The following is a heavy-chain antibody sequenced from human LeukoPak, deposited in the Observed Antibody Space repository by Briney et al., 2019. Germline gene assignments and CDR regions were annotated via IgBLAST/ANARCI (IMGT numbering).Heavy chain of an antibody. V-gene: IGHV4-38-2*01. CDR1: GYSISSGYY. J-gene: IGHJ3*02. Sequence: PSETLSLTCAVSGYSISSGYYWGWIRQPPGKGLEWIGSIYHSGSTYYNPSLKSRVTISVDTSKNQSSLKLSSVTAADTAVYYCAIAAIQTIFGVVNAFDIWGQGTMVTVSS. CDR2: IYHSGST. D-gene: IGHD3-3*01. CDR3: AIAAIQTIFGVVNAFDI.